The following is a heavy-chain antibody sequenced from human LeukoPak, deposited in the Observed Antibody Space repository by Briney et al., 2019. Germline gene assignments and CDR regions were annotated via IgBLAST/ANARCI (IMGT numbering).Heavy chain of an antibody. Sequence: SETLPLTCAVYGGSFSGYYWSWIRQPPGKGLEWIGEINHSGSTNYNPSLKSRVTISVDTSKNQFSLKLSSVTAADTAVYYCARRTVDYWGQGTLVTVSS. J-gene: IGHJ4*02. CDR1: GGSFSGYY. CDR2: INHSGST. CDR3: ARRTVDY. V-gene: IGHV4-34*01. D-gene: IGHD1-14*01.